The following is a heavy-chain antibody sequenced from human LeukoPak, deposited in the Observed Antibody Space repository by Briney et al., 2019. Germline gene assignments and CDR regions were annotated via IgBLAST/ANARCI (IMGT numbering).Heavy chain of an antibody. CDR3: ARWGPAYSSGFDY. Sequence: HPGGSLRLSCAASGFTFSSYAMSWVRQAPGKGLEWVSAISGSGGSTYYADSVKGRFTISRDNSKNTLYLQMNSLRAEDTAVYYCARWGPAYSSGFDYWGQGTLVTVSS. CDR2: ISGSGGST. J-gene: IGHJ4*02. D-gene: IGHD3-22*01. CDR1: GFTFSSYA. V-gene: IGHV3-23*01.